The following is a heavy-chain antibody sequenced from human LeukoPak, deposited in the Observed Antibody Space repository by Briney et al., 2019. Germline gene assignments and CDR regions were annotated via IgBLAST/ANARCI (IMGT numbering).Heavy chain of an antibody. CDR3: AREKGGYGDAYYFDY. J-gene: IGHJ4*02. Sequence: ASVKVSCKASGYTFTGYYVHWVRQAPGQGLEWMGWMNPKSGGTNYAQKFEARVTMNRDTSISTAYMELSRLRFDDTAVYYCAREKGGYGDAYYFDYWGQGTLVTVSS. CDR1: GYTFTGYY. D-gene: IGHD4-17*01. CDR2: MNPKSGGT. V-gene: IGHV1-2*02.